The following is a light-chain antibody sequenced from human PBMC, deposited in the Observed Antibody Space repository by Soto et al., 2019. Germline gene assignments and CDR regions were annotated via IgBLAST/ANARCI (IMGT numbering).Light chain of an antibody. CDR3: QRYGSSPVT. V-gene: IGKV3-20*01. CDR2: GAS. J-gene: IGKJ2*01. Sequence: EIVLTQSPGTLSLSPGERATLSCRASQSVSSSYLAWYQQKPGQAPRLLIYGASSRATGIPDRFSGSGSGTDFTLTISRLEPEDFAVYYCQRYGSSPVTFGQGTKLEIK. CDR1: QSVSSSY.